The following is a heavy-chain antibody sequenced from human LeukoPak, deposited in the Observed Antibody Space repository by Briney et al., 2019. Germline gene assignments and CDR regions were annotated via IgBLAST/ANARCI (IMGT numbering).Heavy chain of an antibody. Sequence: SETLSLTCTVSGYSISSGYYWGWIRQPPGKGLEWIGSIYHSGSTYYNPSLKSRVTISVDTSKNQFSLKLSSVTAADTAVYYCARLPYDFWSGQTYYFDYWGQGTLVTVSS. J-gene: IGHJ4*02. CDR1: GYSISSGYY. CDR2: IYHSGST. V-gene: IGHV4-38-2*02. CDR3: ARLPYDFWSGQTYYFDY. D-gene: IGHD3-3*01.